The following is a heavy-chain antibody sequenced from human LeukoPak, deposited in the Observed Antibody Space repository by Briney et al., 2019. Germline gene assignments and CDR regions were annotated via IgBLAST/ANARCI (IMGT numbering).Heavy chain of an antibody. J-gene: IGHJ4*02. V-gene: IGHV1-46*01. CDR2: INPSSDST. Sequence: GSVKVSCKASGYTFTSYYMHWVRQAPGQGLDWMGIINPSSDSTSYAQKFQGRVTMTRDTSTSTVYMELSSLRAEDTAVYYCARDYQTWSLGSDYWGQGTLVTVSS. CDR1: GYTFTSYY. CDR3: ARDYQTWSLGSDY. D-gene: IGHD3-10*01.